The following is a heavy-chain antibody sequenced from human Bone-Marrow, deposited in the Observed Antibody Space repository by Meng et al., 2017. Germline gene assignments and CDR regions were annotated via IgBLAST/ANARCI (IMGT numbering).Heavy chain of an antibody. Sequence: GESLKISCAASGFTFSSYAMHWVRQAPGKGLEYFSAISSDGGITYYANSVKGRFTISRDNSKNTLYLEMGSLRADDMAVYYCVRDRNFDYWGQGTLVTVSS. CDR3: VRDRNFDY. CDR2: ISSDGGIT. CDR1: GFTFSSYA. J-gene: IGHJ4*02. D-gene: IGHD2-21*01. V-gene: IGHV3-64*01.